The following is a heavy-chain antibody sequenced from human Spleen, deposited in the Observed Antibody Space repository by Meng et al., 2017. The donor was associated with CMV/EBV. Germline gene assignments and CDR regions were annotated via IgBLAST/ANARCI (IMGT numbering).Heavy chain of an antibody. D-gene: IGHD6-19*01. CDR3: ARDPAGAVAGTYYYYGMDV. Sequence: GESLKISCAASGFTFSSYSMNWVRQAPGKGLEWVSSISSSSSYIYYADSVKGRFTISRDNAKNSLYLQMNSLRAEDTAVYYCARDPAGAVAGTYYYYGMDVWGQGTTVTVSS. CDR1: GFTFSSYS. CDR2: ISSSSSYI. V-gene: IGHV3-21*01. J-gene: IGHJ6*02.